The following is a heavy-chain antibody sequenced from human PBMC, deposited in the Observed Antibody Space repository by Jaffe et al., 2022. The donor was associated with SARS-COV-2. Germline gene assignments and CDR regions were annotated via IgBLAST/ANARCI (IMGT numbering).Heavy chain of an antibody. V-gene: IGHV4-39*01. D-gene: IGHD3-10*01. Sequence: QLQLQESGPGLVKPSETLSLTCTVSGGSISSSSYYWGWIRQPPGKGLEWIGSIYYSGSTYYNPSLKSRVTISVDTSKNQFSLKLSSVTAADTAVYYCARQICCNGSGSYYILEPEWYFDLWGRGTLVTVSS. J-gene: IGHJ2*01. CDR3: ARQICCNGSGSYYILEPEWYFDL. CDR2: IYYSGST. CDR1: GGSISSSSYY.